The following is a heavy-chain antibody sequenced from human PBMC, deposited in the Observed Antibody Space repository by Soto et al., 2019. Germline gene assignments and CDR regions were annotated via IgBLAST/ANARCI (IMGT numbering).Heavy chain of an antibody. Sequence: PGGSLRLSCAASGFTFSSYAMHWVRQAPGKGLEWVAVISYDGSNKYYADSVKGRFTISRDNSKNTLYLQMNSLRAEDTAVYYCARRLLEWFNWFDPWGQGTLVTVSS. CDR3: ARRLLEWFNWFDP. CDR1: GFTFSSYA. D-gene: IGHD3-3*01. V-gene: IGHV3-30-3*01. J-gene: IGHJ5*02. CDR2: ISYDGSNK.